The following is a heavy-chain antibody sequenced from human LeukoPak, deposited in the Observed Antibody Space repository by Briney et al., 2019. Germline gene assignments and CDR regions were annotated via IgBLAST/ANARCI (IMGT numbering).Heavy chain of an antibody. CDR1: GFTFSSYE. Sequence: GGSLRLSCAASGFTFSSYEMNWVRQAPGKGLEWVSIIASGGGHVYYGDSVKGRFTISRDNAKNLLYLQMNSLRVEDTAVYYCATVGSGATVLDSFDYWGQGTPVTVHS. CDR2: IASGGGHV. D-gene: IGHD3/OR15-3a*01. J-gene: IGHJ4*02. CDR3: ATVGSGATVLDSFDY. V-gene: IGHV3-21*06.